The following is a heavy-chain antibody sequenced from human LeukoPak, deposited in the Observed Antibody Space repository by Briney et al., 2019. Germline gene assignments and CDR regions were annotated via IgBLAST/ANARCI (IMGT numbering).Heavy chain of an antibody. CDR3: AGGRRGYYDSSGYYWFDP. CDR1: GGSFSGYY. V-gene: IGHV4-34*01. CDR2: INHSGST. J-gene: IGHJ5*02. D-gene: IGHD3-22*01. Sequence: PSETLSLTCAVYGGSFSGYYWSWIRQPPGKGREWIGEINHSGSTNYNPSLKSRVTISVDTSKNQFSLKLSSVTAADTAVYYCAGGRRGYYDSSGYYWFDPWGQGALVTVSS.